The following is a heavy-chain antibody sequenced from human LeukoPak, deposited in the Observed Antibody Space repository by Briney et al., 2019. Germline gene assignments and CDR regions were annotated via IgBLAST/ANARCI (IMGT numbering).Heavy chain of an antibody. J-gene: IGHJ6*03. V-gene: IGHV3-48*04. CDR2: ISGSSGTI. CDR1: GFSFSGYS. CDR3: ARGQGDFWSGSYYYCYMDV. Sequence: GGSLRLSCAASGFSFSGYSMNWVRQAPGKGLEWVSYISGSSGTIYNADSVTGRFTISRDNAKNSLYLQMNSLRAEDTALYYCARGQGDFWSGSYYYCYMDVWGKGTTVTVSS. D-gene: IGHD3-3*01.